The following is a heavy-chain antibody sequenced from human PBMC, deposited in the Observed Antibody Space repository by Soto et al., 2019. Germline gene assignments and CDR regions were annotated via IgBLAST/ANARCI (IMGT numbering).Heavy chain of an antibody. V-gene: IGHV3-7*03. CDR1: GFTFSSYW. Sequence: GGSLRLSCAASGFTFSSYWMSWVRQAPGKGLEWVANIKQDGSEKYYVDSVKGRFTISRDNAKNSLYLQMNSLRAEDTAVYYCAREDLGAGDLDFDYWGQGTLVTVSS. CDR3: AREDLGAGDLDFDY. D-gene: IGHD7-27*01. J-gene: IGHJ4*02. CDR2: IKQDGSEK.